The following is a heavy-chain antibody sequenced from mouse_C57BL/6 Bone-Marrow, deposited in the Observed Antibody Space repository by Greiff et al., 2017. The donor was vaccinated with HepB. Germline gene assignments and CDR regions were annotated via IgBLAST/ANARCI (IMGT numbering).Heavy chain of an antibody. CDR1: GFNIKDDY. CDR3: TTWDFITTVVAPDYFDY. D-gene: IGHD1-1*01. CDR2: IDPENGDT. J-gene: IGHJ2*01. Sequence: VQLQQSGAELVRPGASVKLSCTASGFNIKDDYMHWVKQRPEQGLEWIGWIDPENGDTEYASKFQGKATITADTSSNTAYLQLSSLTSEDTAVYYCTTWDFITTVVAPDYFDYWGQGTTLTVSS. V-gene: IGHV14-4*01.